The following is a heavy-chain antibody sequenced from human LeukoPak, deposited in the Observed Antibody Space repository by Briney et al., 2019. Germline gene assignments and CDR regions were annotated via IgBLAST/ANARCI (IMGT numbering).Heavy chain of an antibody. J-gene: IGHJ4*02. V-gene: IGHV1-8*01. D-gene: IGHD3-10*01. CDR2: MNPNSGNT. Sequence: ASVKVSCKASGYTFTSYDINWVRQATGQGLEWMGWMNPNSGNTGYAQKFQGRVTMTRNTSISTAYMELSSLRSEDTAVYYCARAVLLWFGELPGWGQGTLVTVSS. CDR3: ARAVLLWFGELPG. CDR1: GYTFTSYD.